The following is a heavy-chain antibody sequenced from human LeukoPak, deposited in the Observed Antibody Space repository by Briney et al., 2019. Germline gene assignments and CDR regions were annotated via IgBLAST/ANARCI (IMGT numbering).Heavy chain of an antibody. CDR3: ARDQGGDSGIWYDP. V-gene: IGHV4-59*11. D-gene: IGHD4-17*01. J-gene: IGHJ5*02. CDR2: IHYSGNT. Sequence: SETLSLTCTVSGGSISTHYWNWIGQPPGKGLEWVGYIHYSGNTNYNPSLKNRVTISLDTSKNQFSLKLSSVTAADTAVYYCARDQGGDSGIWYDPWGQGTLVTVSS. CDR1: GGSISTHY.